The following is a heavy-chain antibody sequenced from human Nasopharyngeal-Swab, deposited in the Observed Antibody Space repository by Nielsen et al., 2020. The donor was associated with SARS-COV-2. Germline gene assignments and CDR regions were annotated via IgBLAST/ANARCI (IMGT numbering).Heavy chain of an antibody. CDR2: IYSGGST. Sequence: GESLKISCAASGFTVSSNYMSWVRQAPGKGLEWVSVIYSGGSTYYADSVKGRFTISRDDSKNTLYLQMNSLKTEDTAVYYCGSDAFDIWGQGTMVTVSS. V-gene: IGHV3-53*01. CDR3: GSDAFDI. CDR1: GFTVSSNY. J-gene: IGHJ3*02.